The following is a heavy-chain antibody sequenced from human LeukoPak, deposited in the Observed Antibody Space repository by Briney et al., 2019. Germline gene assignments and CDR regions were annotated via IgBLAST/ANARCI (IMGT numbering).Heavy chain of an antibody. CDR1: GFTCCSYG. V-gene: IGHV3-30*18. CDR3: AKALLRLGELSSSLFDY. D-gene: IGHD3-16*02. J-gene: IGHJ4*02. CDR2: ISYDGSNK. Sequence: GGSLRLSCAGSGFTCCSYGMQWVRQAPGKGLEWVAVISYDGSNKYYADSVEGRFTISRDNSKNTMYLQMNSLRAEDTAVYYCAKALLRLGELSSSLFDYWGQGTLVTVSS.